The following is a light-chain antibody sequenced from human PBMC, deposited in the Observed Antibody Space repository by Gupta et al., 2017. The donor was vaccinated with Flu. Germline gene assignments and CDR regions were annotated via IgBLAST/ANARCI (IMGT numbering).Light chain of an antibody. Sequence: SALTQPASVSGSPGQSITISCTGTSSDVGRSDSVSWYQQHPGKAPKLLIYDVSSRPSGVASRFSGYKSGNKASRNIAGLQAEEETDDYCSSYKSSSTVYVFGTGTKVTVL. CDR1: SSDVGRSDS. J-gene: IGLJ1*01. CDR2: DVS. CDR3: SSYKSSSTVYV. V-gene: IGLV2-14*03.